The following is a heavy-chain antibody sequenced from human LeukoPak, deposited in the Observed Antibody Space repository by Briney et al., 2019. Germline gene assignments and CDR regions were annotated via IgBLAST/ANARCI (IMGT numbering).Heavy chain of an antibody. CDR3: ARDDPSWGLL. CDR2: IQITAT. V-gene: IGHV4-28*03. CDR1: GYSISSSNW. J-gene: IGHJ4*01. Sequence: SDTLSLTCAVSGYSISSSNWWGWIRQPAGKGLEWIGRIQITATNYNPSLKGRVTMSMDTSKNQISLRLSSVTATDTAVYYCARDDPSWGLLWGHGTLVTVSS. D-gene: IGHD7-27*01.